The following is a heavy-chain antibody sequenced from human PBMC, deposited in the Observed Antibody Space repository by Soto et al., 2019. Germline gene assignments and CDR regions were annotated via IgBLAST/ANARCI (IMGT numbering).Heavy chain of an antibody. CDR1: GGSISSGGYS. CDR2: IYHSEST. Sequence: SETLSLTCAVSGGSISSGGYSWICIPQPPGKVLGWIGYIYHSESTYYNPSLKSRVTISVDRSKNQFSLKLSSVTAAYTAVYCCARAGYGWGSSNCLDPWCQGALVTVSS. V-gene: IGHV4-30-2*01. D-gene: IGHD3-16*01. CDR3: ARAGYGWGSSNCLDP. J-gene: IGHJ5*02.